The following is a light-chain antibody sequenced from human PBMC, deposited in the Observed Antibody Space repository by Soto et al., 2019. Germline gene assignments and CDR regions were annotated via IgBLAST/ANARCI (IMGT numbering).Light chain of an antibody. CDR2: GAS. Sequence: EIELTQSPCTLSLSPGDRATLSCRASQSISSSYLAWYQQKPGQAPRLLIYGASSRATGIPDRFSGSGSGTDFTLTISRLEPEDFAVYYCQHYGSSALFGPGTKVDIK. V-gene: IGKV3-20*01. J-gene: IGKJ3*01. CDR3: QHYGSSAL. CDR1: QSISSSY.